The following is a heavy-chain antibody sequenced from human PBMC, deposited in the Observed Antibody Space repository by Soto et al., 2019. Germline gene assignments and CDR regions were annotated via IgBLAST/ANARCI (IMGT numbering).Heavy chain of an antibody. CDR1: GFSFGDYW. CDR3: ARVSYARYQPDY. V-gene: IGHV3-21*01. Sequence: GGSLRLSCAASGFSFGDYWMSWVRQAPGKGLEWVSSISSSSSYIYYADSVKGRFTISRDNAKNSLYLQMNSLRAEDTAVYYCARVSYARYQPDYWGQGTLVTVSS. CDR2: ISSSSSYI. J-gene: IGHJ4*02. D-gene: IGHD3-9*01.